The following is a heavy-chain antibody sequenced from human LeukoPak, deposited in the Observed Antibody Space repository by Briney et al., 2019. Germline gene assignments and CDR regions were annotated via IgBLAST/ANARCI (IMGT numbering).Heavy chain of an antibody. Sequence: GGSLRLSCAASGFTFSSYSMNWVRQAPGKGLEWVSSISSSSSYIYYADSVKGRFTISRDNAKNSLYLQMNSLRAEDTAVYYCARDPGQDWRFDYWGQGTLVTVSS. CDR2: ISSSSSYI. CDR3: ARDPGQDWRFDY. V-gene: IGHV3-21*01. J-gene: IGHJ4*02. CDR1: GFTFSSYS. D-gene: IGHD1-1*01.